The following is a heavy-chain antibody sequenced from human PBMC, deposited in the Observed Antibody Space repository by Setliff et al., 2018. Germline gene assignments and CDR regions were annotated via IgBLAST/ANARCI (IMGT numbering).Heavy chain of an antibody. V-gene: IGHV4-61*02. Sequence: KTSETLSLTCAVSGASIDSGTYYWSWVRQPAGKGLEWVGRLHTSGSTTYNPSLQSRVTIAVDTSKDHFSLNLTSVTAADTAVYYFRLAHCSTTSCEEALDYWGQGTLVTVSS. CDR1: GASIDSGTYY. D-gene: IGHD2-2*01. CDR2: LHTSGST. J-gene: IGHJ4*02. CDR3: RLAHCSTTSCEEALDY.